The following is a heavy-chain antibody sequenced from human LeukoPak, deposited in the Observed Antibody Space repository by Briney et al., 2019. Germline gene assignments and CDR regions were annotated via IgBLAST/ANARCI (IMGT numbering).Heavy chain of an antibody. CDR1: GYTFTGYY. CDR2: INPDSGGP. CDR3: ARDRGKVANDY. Sequence: AASVKVSCKASGYTFTGYYIHWMRQAPGQGLEWMGRINPDSGGPNYAHKFQGRVTMTRDTSISTAYMDLSRLTSDDTAVYFCARDRGKVANDYWGQGTLVIASS. V-gene: IGHV1-2*06. J-gene: IGHJ4*02. D-gene: IGHD3-10*01.